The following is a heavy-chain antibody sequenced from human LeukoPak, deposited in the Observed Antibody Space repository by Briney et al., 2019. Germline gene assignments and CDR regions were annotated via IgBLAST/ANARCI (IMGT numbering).Heavy chain of an antibody. D-gene: IGHD3-22*01. CDR1: GFTFSSYS. CDR2: ISSSSSYI. V-gene: IGHV3-21*01. Sequence: GGSLRLSCAASGFTFSSYSMNWVRQDPGKGREWVSSISSSSSYIYYADSVKGRFTISRDNAKNSLYLQMNSLRAEDTAVYYCARDDSSGYYPDYWGQGTLVTVSS. CDR3: ARDDSSGYYPDY. J-gene: IGHJ4*02.